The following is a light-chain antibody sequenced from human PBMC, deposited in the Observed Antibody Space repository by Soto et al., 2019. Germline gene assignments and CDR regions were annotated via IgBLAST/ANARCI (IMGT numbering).Light chain of an antibody. J-gene: IGLJ2*01. CDR2: EGD. V-gene: IGLV2-23*01. CDR3: CSFALRSTLI. CDR1: SSDVGNYNL. Sequence: QSALTQPASVSGSPGQSITISCTGTSSDVGNYNLVSWYQQYPGKAPKLMIYEGDKRPSGVSNRFFGSKSGNTASLTISGLQAEDEADYYCCSFALRSTLIFGGGTKLTVL.